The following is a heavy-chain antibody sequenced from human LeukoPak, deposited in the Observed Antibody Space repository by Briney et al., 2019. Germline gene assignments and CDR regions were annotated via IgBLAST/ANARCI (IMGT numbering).Heavy chain of an antibody. CDR3: ARGSEEDPVYYGSGSYSDY. CDR1: GFTFSSYA. J-gene: IGHJ4*02. D-gene: IGHD3-10*01. Sequence: GGSLRLSCAASGFTFSSYAMHWVRQAPGKGLEWVALIPYDGSNKYYADSVKGRFTISRDNSKNTLYLQMNSLRAEDTAVYYCARGSEEDPVYYGSGSYSDYWGQGTLVTVSS. V-gene: IGHV3-30*04. CDR2: IPYDGSNK.